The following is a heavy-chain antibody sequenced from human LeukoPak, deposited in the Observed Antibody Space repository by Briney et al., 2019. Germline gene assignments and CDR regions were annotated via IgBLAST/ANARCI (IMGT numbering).Heavy chain of an antibody. V-gene: IGHV4-31*03. CDR3: ARGTYGYDYYYMDV. Sequence: SETLSLTCTVSGGSISSGGYYWSWIRQHPGKGLEWIGYIYYSGSTYYNPSLKSRVTISVDTSKNQFSLKLSSVTAADTAVYYCARGTYGYDYYYMDVWGKGTTVTVSS. D-gene: IGHD3-10*01. CDR1: GGSISSGGYY. CDR2: IYYSGST. J-gene: IGHJ6*03.